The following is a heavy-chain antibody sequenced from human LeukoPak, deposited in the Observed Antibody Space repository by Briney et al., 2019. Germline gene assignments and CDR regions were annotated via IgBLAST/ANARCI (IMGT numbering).Heavy chain of an antibody. CDR2: INPNSGGT. Sequence: GASVTVSCKASGYTFTGYYMHWVRQAPGQGLEWMGWINPNSGGTNYAQKFQGRVTMTRDTSISTAYMELSRLRSDDTAVYYCARERGYCSGGSCYGYYFDYWGQGTLVTVSS. V-gene: IGHV1-2*02. CDR1: GYTFTGYY. D-gene: IGHD2-15*01. CDR3: ARERGYCSGGSCYGYYFDY. J-gene: IGHJ4*02.